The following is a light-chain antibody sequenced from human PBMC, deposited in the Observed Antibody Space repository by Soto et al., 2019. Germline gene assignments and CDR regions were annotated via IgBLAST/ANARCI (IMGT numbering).Light chain of an antibody. CDR3: QQYADSPFT. J-gene: IGKJ3*01. CDR2: GAS. V-gene: IGKV3-20*01. CDR1: QSVSSSY. Sequence: EIVLTQSPGTLSLSPGERATLSCRASQSVSSSYLAWYQQKPGQAPRLLIYGASSRATGISDRFSGGGSGTDFTLTISRVEPEDVALYYCQQYADSPFTFGPGTKVEI.